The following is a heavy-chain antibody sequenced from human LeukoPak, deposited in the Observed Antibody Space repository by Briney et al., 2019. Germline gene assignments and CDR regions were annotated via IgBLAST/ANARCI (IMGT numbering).Heavy chain of an antibody. J-gene: IGHJ6*02. CDR1: GFTFIDSW. CDR3: ATYTYWVAGDV. V-gene: IGHV3-7*01. CDR2: MNQDGSAK. D-gene: IGHD3-16*01. Sequence: GGSLRLSCAAPGFTFIDSWMSWVRQAPGKGLGWVANMNQDGSAKGYVDSVKGRFTISRDNARNSLYLQMSSVRAEDTAVYYCATYTYWVAGDVWGQGTTVTVSS.